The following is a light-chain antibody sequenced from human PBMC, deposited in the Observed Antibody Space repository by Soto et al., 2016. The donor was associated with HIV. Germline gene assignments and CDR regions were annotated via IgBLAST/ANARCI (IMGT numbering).Light chain of an antibody. CDR3: QVWDSSSNPWV. J-gene: IGLJ3*02. CDR1: DIGSKS. Sequence: SYELPQPPSVSVAPGKTARITCGGNDIGSKSVHWYQQKPGQAPVLVVYDDDDRPSGIPERFSGSSSGNTATLTISRVEIGDEADYYCQVWDSSSNPWVFGGGTKLTVL. V-gene: IGLV3-21*03. CDR2: DDD.